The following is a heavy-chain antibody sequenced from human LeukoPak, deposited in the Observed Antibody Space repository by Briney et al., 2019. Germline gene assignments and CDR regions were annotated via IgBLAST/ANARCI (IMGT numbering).Heavy chain of an antibody. V-gene: IGHV3-30-3*01. Sequence: PGRSLRLSCAASGLTFSSYAMHWVRQAPGKGLEWVAVISYDGSNKYYADSVKGRFTISRDNSKNTLYLQMNSLRAEDTAVYYCARDQHKADYYDSSGQISWGQGTLVTVSS. J-gene: IGHJ5*02. CDR2: ISYDGSNK. CDR3: ARDQHKADYYDSSGQIS. D-gene: IGHD3-22*01. CDR1: GLTFSSYA.